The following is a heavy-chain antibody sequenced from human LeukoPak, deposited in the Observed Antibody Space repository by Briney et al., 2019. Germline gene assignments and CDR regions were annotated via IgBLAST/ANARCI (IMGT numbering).Heavy chain of an antibody. Sequence: SETLSLTCTVSGGSISSYYWSWIRQPPGKGLEWIGYIYYSGSTNYNPSLKSRVTLSVDTAKNQFSLKLSSVTAADTAVYYCARDDWNDVLDYWGQGTLVTVSS. V-gene: IGHV4-59*01. D-gene: IGHD1-1*01. CDR2: IYYSGST. CDR3: ARDDWNDVLDY. J-gene: IGHJ4*02. CDR1: GGSISSYY.